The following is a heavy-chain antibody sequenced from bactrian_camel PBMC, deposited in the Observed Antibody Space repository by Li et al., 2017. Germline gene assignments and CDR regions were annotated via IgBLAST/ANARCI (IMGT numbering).Heavy chain of an antibody. Sequence: HVQLVESGGGLVQPGGSLRLSCAYSGLQYSRYCMGWFRQAPGKEREGIAAIDVDGSETYADSVKGRFTISKDNAKTTLYLQMDSLKPEDTAMYYCVADGRSKDCHLVSPWKYNLWGQGTQVTVS. V-gene: IGHV3S6*01. CDR2: IDVDGSET. CDR1: GLQYSRYC. D-gene: IGHD7*01. J-gene: IGHJ4*01. CDR3: VADGRSKDCHLVSPWKYNL.